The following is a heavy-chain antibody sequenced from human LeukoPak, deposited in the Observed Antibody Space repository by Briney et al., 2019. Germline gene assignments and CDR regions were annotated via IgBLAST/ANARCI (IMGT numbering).Heavy chain of an antibody. V-gene: IGHV3-23*01. CDR3: AKEIFSGLLYIDY. Sequence: GGSLRLSCAASGFTFSSSSISWVRQAPGKGLEWVSAITDAVGSTHYADSVKGRFTISSDNSKNTVYLQMNSLRPEDMAVYYCAKEIFSGLLYIDYWGQGTLVTASS. CDR2: ITDAVGST. CDR1: GFTFSSSS. D-gene: IGHD5-12*01. J-gene: IGHJ4*02.